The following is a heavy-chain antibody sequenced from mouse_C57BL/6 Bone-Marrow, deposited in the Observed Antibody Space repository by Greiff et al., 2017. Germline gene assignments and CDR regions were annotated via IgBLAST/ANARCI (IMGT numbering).Heavy chain of an antibody. CDR1: GFTFTDYY. D-gene: IGHD2-4*01. CDR3: ASPICYDFGWYAMDY. J-gene: IGHJ4*01. CDR2: IRNKANGYTT. V-gene: IGHV7-3*01. Sequence: EVKLMESGGGLVQPGGSLSLSCAASGFTFTDYYMSWVRQPPGKALEWLGFIRNKANGYTTEYSASVKGRFTISRDNSQSILYLQMNALRAEDSATYYCASPICYDFGWYAMDYWGQGTSVTVSS.